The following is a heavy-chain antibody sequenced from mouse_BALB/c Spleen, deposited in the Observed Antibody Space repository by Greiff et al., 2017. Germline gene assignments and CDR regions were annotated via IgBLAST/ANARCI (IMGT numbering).Heavy chain of an antibody. Sequence: QVQLQQSGAELVRPGSSVKISCKASGYAFSSYWMNWVKQRPGQGLEWIGQIYPGDGDTNYNGKFKGKATLTADKSSSTAYMQLSSLTSEDSAVYFCARFRITTADYWGQGTTLTVSS. J-gene: IGHJ2*01. V-gene: IGHV1-80*01. CDR1: GYAFSSYW. CDR3: ARFRITTADY. CDR2: IYPGDGDT. D-gene: IGHD1-2*01.